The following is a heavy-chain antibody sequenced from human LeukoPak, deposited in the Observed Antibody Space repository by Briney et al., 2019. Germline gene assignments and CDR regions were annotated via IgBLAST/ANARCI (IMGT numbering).Heavy chain of an antibody. V-gene: IGHV4-34*01. Sequence: SETLSLTCAVYGGSFSGYYWSWIRQPPGKGLEWIGEINHSGSTNYNPSLKSRVTISVDTSKNQFSLKLSSVTAADTAVYYCAKDGEISLTSSGLFDYWGQGTLVIVSS. CDR3: AKDGEISLTSSGLFDY. CDR1: GGSFSGYY. CDR2: INHSGST. J-gene: IGHJ4*02. D-gene: IGHD2-2*01.